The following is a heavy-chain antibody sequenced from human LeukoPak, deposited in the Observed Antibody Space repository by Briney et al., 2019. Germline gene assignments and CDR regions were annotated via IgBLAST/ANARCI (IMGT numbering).Heavy chain of an antibody. CDR3: ARVTDPILIWFGDPIDP. J-gene: IGHJ5*02. D-gene: IGHD3-10*01. CDR1: GYTFTSYG. V-gene: IGHV1-18*01. Sequence: GASVKVSCKASGYTFTSYGISWVRQAPGQGLEWMGWISAYNCNTNYAQKLQGRATMTTDTSTSTAYMKLRSLRSDDTAVYYCARVTDPILIWFGDPIDPWGQGTLVTVSS. CDR2: ISAYNCNT.